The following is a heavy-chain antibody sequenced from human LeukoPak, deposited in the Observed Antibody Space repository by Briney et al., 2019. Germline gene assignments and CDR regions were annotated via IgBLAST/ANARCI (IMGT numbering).Heavy chain of an antibody. CDR1: GYTFTGYY. J-gene: IGHJ4*02. CDR2: INPNSGGT. Sequence: GASVKVSCKASGYTFTGYYMHWVRQAPGQGLEWMGWINPNSGGTNYAQKFQGRVTMTRDTSISTAYMELSRLRSDDTAVYYCAREDEWGLLGGTDYWGQGTLVTVSS. CDR3: AREDEWGLLGGTDY. D-gene: IGHD1-26*01. V-gene: IGHV1-2*02.